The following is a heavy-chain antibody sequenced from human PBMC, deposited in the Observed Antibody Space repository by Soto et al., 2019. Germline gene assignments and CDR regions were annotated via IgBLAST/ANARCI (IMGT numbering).Heavy chain of an antibody. CDR3: ARDRAVPAGFWSLAACYYYGMDV. V-gene: IGHV3-30-3*01. Sequence: GGSLRLSCAASGFTFSSYAMHWVRQAPGKGLEWVAGISYDGSNKYYADSVKGRFTISRDNSKNTLYLQMNSLRAGDTAVYYCARDRAVPAGFWSLAACYYYGMDVWGQGTTVTASS. D-gene: IGHD3-3*01. CDR1: GFTFSSYA. CDR2: ISYDGSNK. J-gene: IGHJ6*02.